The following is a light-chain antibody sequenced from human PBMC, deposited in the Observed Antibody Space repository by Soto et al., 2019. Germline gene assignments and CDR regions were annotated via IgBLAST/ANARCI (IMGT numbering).Light chain of an antibody. V-gene: IGLV1-44*01. CDR2: SNN. CDR3: AVWDGSLTGWV. J-gene: IGLJ3*02. Sequence: QSVLTQPPSASGTPGQRVTISCSGSSSNIGRDTVNWYQQLPGTAPKLLIYSNNQRPSGVPDRFSGSKSGTSASLAISGLQSEDEADYYCAVWDGSLTGWVFGGGTKLTVL. CDR1: SSNIGRDT.